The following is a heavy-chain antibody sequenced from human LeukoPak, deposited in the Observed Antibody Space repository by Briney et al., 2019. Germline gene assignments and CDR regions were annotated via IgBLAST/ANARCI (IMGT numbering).Heavy chain of an antibody. D-gene: IGHD2-2*01. CDR3: ARDPRPFGCSSDACPRYYFDN. CDR1: GFTLRDYS. J-gene: IGHJ4*02. V-gene: IGHV3-21*01. CDR2: ISSGSSYI. Sequence: GGSLRLFCVASGFTLRDYSMDWVRQAPGKGLEWVCSISSGSSYIYYADSVKGRFTISRDNAKNSLFLQMNTLRAEDTAVYYCARDPRPFGCSSDACPRYYFDNWGQGTLVTVSS.